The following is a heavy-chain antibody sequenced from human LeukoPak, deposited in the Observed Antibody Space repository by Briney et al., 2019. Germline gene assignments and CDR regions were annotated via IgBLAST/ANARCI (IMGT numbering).Heavy chain of an antibody. CDR2: ISSSSSYI. D-gene: IGHD2-21*02. CDR3: ARVEYCGGDCYSHDY. Sequence: GGSLRLSCAASGFTFSSYSMNWVRQAPGKGLEWVSSISSSSSYIYYADSVMGRFTISRGNAKNSLYLQMNSLRAEDTAVYYCARVEYCGGDCYSHDYWGQGTLVTVSS. J-gene: IGHJ4*02. CDR1: GFTFSSYS. V-gene: IGHV3-21*01.